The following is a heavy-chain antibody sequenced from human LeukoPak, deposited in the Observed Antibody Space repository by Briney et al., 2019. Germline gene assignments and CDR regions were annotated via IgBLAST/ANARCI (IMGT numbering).Heavy chain of an antibody. J-gene: IGHJ4*02. CDR1: DDSISNNRYF. CDR2: INYSGST. Sequence: PSETLSLTCTISDDSISNNRYFWAWIRQPPGKGLEWIGSINYSGSTYYNPSLKSRVTISVDTSKNQFSLKLSSVTAADTAVYYCARQGGTLLGYYFDYWGQGTLVTVSS. CDR3: ARQGGTLLGYYFDY. D-gene: IGHD1-1*01. V-gene: IGHV4-39*01.